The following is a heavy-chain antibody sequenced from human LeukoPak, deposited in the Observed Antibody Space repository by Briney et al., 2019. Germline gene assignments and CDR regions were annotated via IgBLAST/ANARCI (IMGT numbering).Heavy chain of an antibody. D-gene: IGHD5-12*01. J-gene: IGHJ1*01. CDR1: GYTFTSYD. CDR2: MNPNSGNT. V-gene: IGHV1-8*02. Sequence: ASVKVSCKASGYTFTSYDINWVRQATGRGLEWMGWMNPNSGNTGYAQKFQGRVTMTRNTSISTAYMELSSLRSEDTAVYYCAIVATTQNSAEYFQHWGQGTLVTVSS. CDR3: AIVATTQNSAEYFQH.